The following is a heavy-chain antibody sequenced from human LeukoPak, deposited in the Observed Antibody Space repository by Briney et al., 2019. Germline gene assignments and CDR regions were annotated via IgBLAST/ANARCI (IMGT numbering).Heavy chain of an antibody. V-gene: IGHV4-39*07. D-gene: IGHD6-19*01. Sequence: SETLSLTCTVSGGSISSSSYYWGWIRQPPGKGLEWIGSIYYSGSTYYNPSLKSRVTISVDTSKNQFSLKLSSVTAADTAVYYCASEAGIAVVQRGWFDPWGQGTLVTVSS. J-gene: IGHJ5*02. CDR1: GGSISSSSYY. CDR2: IYYSGST. CDR3: ASEAGIAVVQRGWFDP.